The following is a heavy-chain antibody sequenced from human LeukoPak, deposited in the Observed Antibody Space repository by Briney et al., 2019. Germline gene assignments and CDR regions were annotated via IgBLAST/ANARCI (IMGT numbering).Heavy chain of an antibody. CDR2: ISSSTSYI. J-gene: IGHJ4*02. CDR3: AREYCGGDCYSDY. D-gene: IGHD2-21*02. Sequence: GGSLRLSCAASGFTFSSYSMNWIRQAPGKGLEWVSSISSSTSYIYYADSVKGRFTISRDNAKNSLYLQMNSLRAEDTAVYYCAREYCGGDCYSDYWGQGTLVTVSS. V-gene: IGHV3-21*01. CDR1: GFTFSSYS.